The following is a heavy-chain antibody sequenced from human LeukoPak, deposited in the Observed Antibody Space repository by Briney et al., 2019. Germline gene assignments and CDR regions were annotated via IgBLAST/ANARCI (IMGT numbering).Heavy chain of an antibody. CDR3: GKDILSYDYDQLPTTTDS. CDR2: IRYDGSNK. V-gene: IGHV3-30*02. D-gene: IGHD5-18*01. Sequence: GGSLRLSCAASGFTFSSHGMHWVRQAPGKGLEWVAFIRYDGSNKKYADSVKGRFTISRDNSKNTLNLQMNSLRAEDTAVYYCGKDILSYDYDQLPTTTDSWGQGTLVTVSS. J-gene: IGHJ5*01. CDR1: GFTFSSHG.